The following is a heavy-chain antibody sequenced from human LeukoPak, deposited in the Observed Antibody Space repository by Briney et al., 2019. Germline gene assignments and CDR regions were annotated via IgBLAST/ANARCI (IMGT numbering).Heavy chain of an antibody. D-gene: IGHD2-15*01. V-gene: IGHV1-8*03. CDR3: ARGERGVVVVAAIGY. CDR1: GYTFTNYD. J-gene: IGHJ4*02. CDR2: VSPNRGNT. Sequence: GASVKVSCKASGYTFTNYDINWVRQASGQGLEWMGWVSPNRGNTVCAQRFQGRLTTTRNTSISTAYMELSSLRSEDTAVYYCARGERGVVVVAAIGYWGQGTLVTVSS.